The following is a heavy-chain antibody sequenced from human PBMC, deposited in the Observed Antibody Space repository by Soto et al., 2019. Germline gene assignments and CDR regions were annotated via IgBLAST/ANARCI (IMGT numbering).Heavy chain of an antibody. Sequence: QVQLVQSGAEVKKPGSSVKVSCKASGGTFSSYTISWVRQAPGQGLEWMGRIIPILGIANYAQKFQGRVTITADKSTSTAYMELSSLRSEDTAVYYCARDDGDYGAFDIWGQVTMVTVSS. CDR3: ARDDGDYGAFDI. CDR1: GGTFSSYT. J-gene: IGHJ3*02. D-gene: IGHD4-17*01. V-gene: IGHV1-69*08. CDR2: IIPILGIA.